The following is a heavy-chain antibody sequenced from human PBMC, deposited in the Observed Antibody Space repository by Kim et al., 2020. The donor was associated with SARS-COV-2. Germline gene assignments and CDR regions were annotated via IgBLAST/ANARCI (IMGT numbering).Heavy chain of an antibody. D-gene: IGHD6-13*01. J-gene: IGHJ2*01. Sequence: SETLSLTCTVSGGSISSGGYYWSWIRQHPGKGLEWIGYIYYSGSTYYNPSLKSRVTISVDTSKNQFSLKLSSVTAADTAVYYCARRGVPIAAKYWYFDLWGRGTLVTVSS. V-gene: IGHV4-31*03. CDR1: GGSISSGGYY. CDR3: ARRGVPIAAKYWYFDL. CDR2: IYYSGST.